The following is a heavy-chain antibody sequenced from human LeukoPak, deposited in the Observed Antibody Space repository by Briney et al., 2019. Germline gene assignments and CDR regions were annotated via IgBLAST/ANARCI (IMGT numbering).Heavy chain of an antibody. J-gene: IGHJ3*02. Sequence: PSETLSLTCAVYGGSSSGYYWSWIRKPPGKGLEWIGEINHSGSTNYNPSLKSRVTISVDTSRNQFSLKLSSVTAADTAVYYCAKSNGYGLIDIWGQGTMVTVSS. V-gene: IGHV4-34*01. CDR1: GGSSSGYY. CDR3: AKSNGYGLIDI. D-gene: IGHD3-10*01. CDR2: INHSGST.